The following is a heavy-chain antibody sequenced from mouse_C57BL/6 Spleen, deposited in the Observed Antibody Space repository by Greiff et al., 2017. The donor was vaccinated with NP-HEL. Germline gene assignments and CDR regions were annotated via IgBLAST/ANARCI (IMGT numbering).Heavy chain of an antibody. J-gene: IGHJ2*01. V-gene: IGHV1-66*01. CDR1: GYSFTSYY. CDR3: ARYDGYSYYFDY. Sequence: QVQLKQSGPELVKPGASVKISCKASGYSFTSYYIHWVKQRPGQGLEWIGWIYPGSGNTKYNEKFKGKATLTADTSSSTAYMQLSSLTSEDSAVYYCARYDGYSYYFDYWGQGTTLTVSS. D-gene: IGHD2-3*01. CDR2: IYPGSGNT.